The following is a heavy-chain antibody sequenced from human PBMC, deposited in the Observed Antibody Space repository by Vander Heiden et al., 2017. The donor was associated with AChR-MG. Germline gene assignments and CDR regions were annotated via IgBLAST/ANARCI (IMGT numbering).Heavy chain of an antibody. CDR2: TRNKANSYTT. CDR1: GFTFSDHY. CDR3: AKALSGWSFDY. D-gene: IGHD6-19*01. J-gene: IGHJ4*02. V-gene: IGHV3-72*01. Sequence: EVQLVESGGGLVQPGGSLRLSCAASGFTFSDHYIDWVRQAPGKGLEWVGRTRNKANSYTTKYAASVEGRFTISRDDSKNSVYLQMNSLKTEDSAVYYCAKALSGWSFDYWGQGTLVTVSS.